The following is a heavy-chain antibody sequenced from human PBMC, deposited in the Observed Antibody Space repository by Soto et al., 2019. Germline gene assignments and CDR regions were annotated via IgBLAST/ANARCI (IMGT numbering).Heavy chain of an antibody. D-gene: IGHD3-22*01. CDR1: GFTFTSYG. J-gene: IGHJ5*02. CDR2: IWYDGSNK. V-gene: IGHV3-33*08. CDR3: ARDYYDSSGRRDNWFDP. Sequence: GGSLRLSCAASGFTFTSYGMHWVRQAPGKGLEWVAVIWYDGSNKYYADSVKGRFTISRDNSKNTLYLQMNSLRAEDTAVYYCARDYYDSSGRRDNWFDPWGQGTLVTVSS.